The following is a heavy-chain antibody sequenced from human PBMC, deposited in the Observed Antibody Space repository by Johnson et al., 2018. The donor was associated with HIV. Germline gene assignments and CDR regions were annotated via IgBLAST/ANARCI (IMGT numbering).Heavy chain of an antibody. CDR2: IYSGGST. V-gene: IGHV3-66*01. D-gene: IGHD4-17*01. J-gene: IGHJ3*02. CDR1: GITVSRNY. CDR3: AGEVAGDYGDSPGAFDI. Sequence: VQLVESGGGFVQPGGSLRLSCAGSGITVSRNYMSWVRQAPGKGLEWVSLIYSGGSTYYADSVKGRFTISRDNSKNTLYLQMNSLRAEDTAVYYCAGEVAGDYGDSPGAFDIWGQGTMVTVSA.